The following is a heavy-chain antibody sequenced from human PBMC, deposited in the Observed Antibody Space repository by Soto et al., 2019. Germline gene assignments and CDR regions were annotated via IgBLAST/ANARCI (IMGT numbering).Heavy chain of an antibody. CDR3: ARDPVRNLVRGVSPYDYGMDV. V-gene: IGHV1-69*01. Sequence: QVQLVQSGAEVKKPGSSVKVSCKASGGTFSSYAISWVRQAPGQGLEWMGGIIPIFGTANYAQKFQGRVTITADESTSTAYMELSSLRSEDTAVYYCARDPVRNLVRGVSPYDYGMDVWGQGTTVTVSS. CDR1: GGTFSSYA. CDR2: IIPIFGTA. J-gene: IGHJ6*02. D-gene: IGHD3-10*01.